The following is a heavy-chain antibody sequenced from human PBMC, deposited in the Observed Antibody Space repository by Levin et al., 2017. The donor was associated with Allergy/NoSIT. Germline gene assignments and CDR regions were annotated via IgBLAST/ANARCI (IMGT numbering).Heavy chain of an antibody. J-gene: IGHJ4*02. D-gene: IGHD3-3*01. CDR3: ARGSWSGYYTGRLNPFDY. CDR1: GGSISSYY. Sequence: SQTLSLTCTVSGGSISSYYWSWIRQPPGKGLEWIGYIYYSGSTNYNPSLKSRVTISVDTSKNQFSLKLSSVTAADTAVYYCARGSWSGYYTGRLNPFDYWGQGTLVTVSS. V-gene: IGHV4-59*01. CDR2: IYYSGST.